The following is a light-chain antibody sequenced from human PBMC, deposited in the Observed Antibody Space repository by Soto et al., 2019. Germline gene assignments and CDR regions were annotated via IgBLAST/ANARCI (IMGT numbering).Light chain of an antibody. CDR3: QQHESWPLT. J-gene: IGKJ1*01. V-gene: IGKV1-5*01. CDR2: DAS. CDR1: ESVSSW. Sequence: DIQMTQSPSTLSAFGGDRVTIACRANESVSSWLAWYQQKVGKAPNLLIYDASSLESGVPSRFSGSGSVTEFALTISSLQPDDFATYYCQQHESWPLTFGLGTKVE.